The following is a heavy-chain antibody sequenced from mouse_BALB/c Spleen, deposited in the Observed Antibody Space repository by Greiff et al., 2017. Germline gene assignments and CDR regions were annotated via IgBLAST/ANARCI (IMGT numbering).Heavy chain of an antibody. D-gene: IGHD1-2*01. Sequence: EVKLVESGGGLVKPGGSLKLSCAASGFTFSSYAMSWVRQTPEKRLEWVATISDGGSYTYYPDSVKGRFTISRDNAKNNLYLQMSSLKSEDTAMYYCARDGTITTALYYYAMDYWGQGTSVTVSS. V-gene: IGHV5-6*03. CDR3: ARDGTITTALYYYAMDY. J-gene: IGHJ4*01. CDR1: GFTFSSYA. CDR2: ISDGGSYT.